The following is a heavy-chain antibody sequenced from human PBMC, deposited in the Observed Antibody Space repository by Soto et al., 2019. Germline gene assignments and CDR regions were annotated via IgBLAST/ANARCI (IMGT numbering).Heavy chain of an antibody. D-gene: IGHD3-3*01. V-gene: IGHV4-34*01. J-gene: IGHJ5*02. CDR3: ARGPARSGYYTWFDP. Sequence: SETLSLTCAVYGGSFSGYYWSWIRQPPGKGLEWIGEINHSGSTNYKPSIKSRDSISEDTSKNQFSLKLNSVTAADTAVYYCARGPARSGYYTWFDPWGQGVLVTVSS. CDR1: GGSFSGYY. CDR2: INHSGST.